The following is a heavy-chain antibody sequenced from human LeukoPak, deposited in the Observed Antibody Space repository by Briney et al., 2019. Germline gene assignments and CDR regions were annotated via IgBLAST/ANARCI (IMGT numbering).Heavy chain of an antibody. D-gene: IGHD2-8*01. CDR2: IYFSGST. V-gene: IGHV4-59*01. Sequence: SETLSLTCTVSGGSISGYYWSWLRQPPGKGLEWIGYIYFSGSTNYNPSLKSRVTVSVDTSKNQFSLKLSSVTAADTAVYYCAREGYCADGVCYNWFDPWGQGTLVTVSS. J-gene: IGHJ5*02. CDR1: GGSISGYY. CDR3: AREGYCADGVCYNWFDP.